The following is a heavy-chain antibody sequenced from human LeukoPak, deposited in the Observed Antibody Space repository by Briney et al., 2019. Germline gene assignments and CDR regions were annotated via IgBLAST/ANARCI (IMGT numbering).Heavy chain of an antibody. CDR3: ARGPRIAVAGI. Sequence: SETLSLTFPVYGGSFRGFYRSLIRQPPGKGLEWIGEINHSGSTNYNPSLKSRVTISVDTSKNQFSLKLSSVTAADTAVYYCARGPRIAVAGIWGQGTLVTVSS. CDR1: GGSFRGFY. CDR2: INHSGST. D-gene: IGHD6-19*01. J-gene: IGHJ4*02. V-gene: IGHV4-34*01.